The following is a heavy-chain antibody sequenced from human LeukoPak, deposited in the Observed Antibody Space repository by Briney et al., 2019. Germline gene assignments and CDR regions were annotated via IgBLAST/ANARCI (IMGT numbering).Heavy chain of an antibody. J-gene: IGHJ3*02. CDR2: INSVGSST. D-gene: IGHD4-17*01. V-gene: IGHV3-74*01. Sequence: PGGSLRLSCAASRVTFSNYWMHWVRQAPGKVLVRVSRINSVGSSTSYADSVRGRFTISRDNARNTLYLQMNSLRAEDTAVYYCASHGDYDAFDIWGQGTMVTVSS. CDR1: RVTFSNYW. CDR3: ASHGDYDAFDI.